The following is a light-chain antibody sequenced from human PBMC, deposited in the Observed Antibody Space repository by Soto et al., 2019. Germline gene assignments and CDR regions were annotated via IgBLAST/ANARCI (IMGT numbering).Light chain of an antibody. Sequence: QSALTQPPSVSGAPGQRVTISCTGSSSNIGAGYDVHWYQQFPGTAPKLLIYGNTNRPSGVPDRFSGSKSGTSASLAITGLQAEDEADYYCQSYDSSLSALFGGGTKLTVL. J-gene: IGLJ2*01. CDR3: QSYDSSLSAL. V-gene: IGLV1-40*01. CDR2: GNT. CDR1: SSNIGAGYD.